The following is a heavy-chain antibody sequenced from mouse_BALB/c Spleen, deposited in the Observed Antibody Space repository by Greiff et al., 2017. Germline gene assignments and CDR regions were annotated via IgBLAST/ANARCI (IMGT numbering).Heavy chain of an antibody. Sequence: QVQLQQSGAELVKPGASVKLSCKASGYTFTSYWMHWVKQRPGQGLEWIGEINPSNGRTNYNEKFKSKATLTVDKSSSTAYMQLSSLTSEDSAVYYCASPGNYAWFAYWGQGTLVTVSA. D-gene: IGHD2-1*01. J-gene: IGHJ3*01. V-gene: IGHV1S81*02. CDR3: ASPGNYAWFAY. CDR1: GYTFTSYW. CDR2: INPSNGRT.